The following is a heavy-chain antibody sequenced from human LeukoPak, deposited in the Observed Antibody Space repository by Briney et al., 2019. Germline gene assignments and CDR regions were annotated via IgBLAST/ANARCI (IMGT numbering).Heavy chain of an antibody. J-gene: IGHJ4*02. CDR3: ARPSGGIPFKRFDF. CDR1: GGSFSDYN. D-gene: IGHD1-14*01. V-gene: IGHV4-34*01. CDR2: IGRNGTT. Sequence: SETLSLTCAVYGGSFSDYNWTWIRQSPGKGLEWIGEIGRNGTTNYNPSLKGRVTISLDTSKNQFSLKLISVTAADTAVYYCARPSGGIPFKRFDFWGQGTLVFVSS.